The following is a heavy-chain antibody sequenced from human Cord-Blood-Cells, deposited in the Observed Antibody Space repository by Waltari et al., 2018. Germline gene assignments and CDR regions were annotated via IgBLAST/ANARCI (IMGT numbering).Heavy chain of an antibody. V-gene: IGHV3-13*01. D-gene: IGHD5-12*01. CDR3: ARASTRGYSGYDY. CDR1: GFTFSSYD. J-gene: IGHJ4*02. Sequence: EVQLVESGGGLVQPGGSLRLSCAASGFTFSSYDMHWVRQATGKGLEWVSAIGTAGDKYNPGSVKGRFNISRENAKNSFYLQMNSLRAGDTAVYYCARASTRGYSGYDYWGQGTLVTVSS. CDR2: IGTAGDK.